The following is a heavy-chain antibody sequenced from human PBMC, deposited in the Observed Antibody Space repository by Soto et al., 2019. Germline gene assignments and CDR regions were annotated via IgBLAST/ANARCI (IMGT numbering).Heavy chain of an antibody. V-gene: IGHV1-18*01. D-gene: IGHD2-2*02. CDR1: GYTFTSYG. CDR2: ISAYNGNT. Sequence: VQLVQSGAEVKKPGASVKVSCKASGYTFTSYGISWVRQAPGQGLEWMGWISAYNGNTNYAQKLQGRVTMTTDTSTSTAYMELWSLRSDDTAVYYCASLNLYCSSTSCYKYYGMDVWGKGTTVT. CDR3: ASLNLYCSSTSCYKYYGMDV. J-gene: IGHJ6*04.